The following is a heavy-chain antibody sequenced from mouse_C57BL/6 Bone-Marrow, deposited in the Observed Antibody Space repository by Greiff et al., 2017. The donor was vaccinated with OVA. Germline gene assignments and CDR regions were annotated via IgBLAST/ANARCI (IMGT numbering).Heavy chain of an antibody. CDR2: IDPENGDT. V-gene: IGHV14-4*01. J-gene: IGHJ2*01. CDR1: GFNIKDDY. CDR3: TTPYYYGYFDY. D-gene: IGHD1-1*01. Sequence: VQLQQSGAELVRPGASVKLSCTASGFNIKDDYMHWVKQRPEQGLEWIGWIDPENGDTEYASKLQGTATITADTSSNTAYLQLRSLTSEDTAVYYCTTPYYYGYFDYWGQGTTLTVSS.